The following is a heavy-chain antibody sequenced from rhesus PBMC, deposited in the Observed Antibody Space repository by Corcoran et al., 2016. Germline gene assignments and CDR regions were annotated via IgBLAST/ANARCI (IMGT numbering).Heavy chain of an antibody. CDR1: GGSISSGYYY. J-gene: IGHJ4*01. V-gene: IGHV4-122*02. Sequence: QVQLQESGPGLVKPSETLSLTCAVSGGSISSGYYYWSWIRQPPGKGLEWIGYITYSGSTSYNPSLKSRGTISRDTSKNQVSLKLSSVTAADTAVYYCASRIAAPFDYWGQGVLVTVSS. CDR2: ITYSGST. CDR3: ASRIAAPFDY. D-gene: IGHD6-31*01.